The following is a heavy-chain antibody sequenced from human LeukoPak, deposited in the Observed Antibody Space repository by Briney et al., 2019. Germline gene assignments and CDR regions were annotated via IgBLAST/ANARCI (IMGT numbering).Heavy chain of an antibody. CDR3: ATDCTNGVCYTGASGDY. J-gene: IGHJ4*02. CDR1: GYTFTGYY. CDR2: INPNSGGT. V-gene: IGHV1-2*02. Sequence: ASVKVSCKASGYTFTGYYMHWVRQAPGQGLEWMGWINPNSGGTNYAQKFQGRVTMTRDTSISTAYMELSSLRSEDTAVYYCATDCTNGVCYTGASGDYWGQGTLVTVSS. D-gene: IGHD2-8*01.